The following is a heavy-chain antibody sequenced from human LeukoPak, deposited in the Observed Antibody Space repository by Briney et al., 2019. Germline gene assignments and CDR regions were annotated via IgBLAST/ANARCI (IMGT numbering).Heavy chain of an antibody. D-gene: IGHD3-3*01. J-gene: IGHJ6*02. Sequence: GGSLRLSCAASGFTFSTYAMSWVRQAPGKGLEWVSAITTSGGSTYYADSVKGRFTISRDNAKNTLYLQMNSLRAEDTAVYYCARGGPYDFWSGYYRADYYYYGMDVWGQGTTVTVSS. CDR2: ITTSGGST. CDR3: ARGGPYDFWSGYYRADYYYYGMDV. V-gene: IGHV3-23*01. CDR1: GFTFSTYA.